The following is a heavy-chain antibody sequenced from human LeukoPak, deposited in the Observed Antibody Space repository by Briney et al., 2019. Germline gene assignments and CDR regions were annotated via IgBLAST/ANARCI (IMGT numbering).Heavy chain of an antibody. Sequence: GGSLRLSCAASGFTFSSYWMSWVRQAPGKGLEWVANIKQDGSEKYYVDSVKGRFTISRDNAKNSLYLQMNSLRAEDTAAYYCILPAHGQRSGYYYEDPYYFDYWGQGTLVTVSS. CDR3: ILPAHGQRSGYYYEDPYYFDY. CDR1: GFTFSSYW. V-gene: IGHV3-7*01. D-gene: IGHD3-22*01. J-gene: IGHJ4*02. CDR2: IKQDGSEK.